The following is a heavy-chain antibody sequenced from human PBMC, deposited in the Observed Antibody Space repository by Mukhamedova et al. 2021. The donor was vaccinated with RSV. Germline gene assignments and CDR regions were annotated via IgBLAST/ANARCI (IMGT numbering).Heavy chain of an antibody. D-gene: IGHD3-22*01. J-gene: IGHJ4*02. Sequence: GWISAYNGNTNYAQKLQGRVTMTTDTSTSTAYMELRSLRSDDTALYYCARKGSSGYPIDYWGQGTLVTVSS. CDR3: ARKGSSGYPIDY. CDR2: ISAYNGNT. V-gene: IGHV1-18*01.